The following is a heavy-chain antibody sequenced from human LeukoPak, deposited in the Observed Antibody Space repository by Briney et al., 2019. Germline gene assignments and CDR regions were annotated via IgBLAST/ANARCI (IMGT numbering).Heavy chain of an antibody. CDR2: IYHSGST. CDR1: GYSISSGYY. Sequence: PSETLSLTCAVSGYSISSGYYWGWIRQPPGKGLEWIGSIYHSGSTYYNPSLKSRVTISVDTSKNQFSLKLSSVTAADTAVYYRARPNYDSTFFDYWGQGTLVTVSS. CDR3: ARPNYDSTFFDY. V-gene: IGHV4-38-2*01. D-gene: IGHD3-22*01. J-gene: IGHJ4*02.